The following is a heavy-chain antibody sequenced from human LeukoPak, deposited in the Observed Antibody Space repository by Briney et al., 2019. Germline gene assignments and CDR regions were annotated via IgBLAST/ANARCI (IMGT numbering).Heavy chain of an antibody. CDR2: IYSGGST. J-gene: IGHJ4*02. D-gene: IGHD3-10*01. CDR3: AGVSTMVRGYSIDY. V-gene: IGHV3-53*01. Sequence: GGSLRLSCAASGFTVSSNYMSWVRQAPGKGLEWVSVIYSGGSTYYADSVKGRFTISRDNSKNTLYLQMNSLRAEDTAVYYCAGVSTMVRGYSIDYWGQGTLVTVSS. CDR1: GFTVSSNY.